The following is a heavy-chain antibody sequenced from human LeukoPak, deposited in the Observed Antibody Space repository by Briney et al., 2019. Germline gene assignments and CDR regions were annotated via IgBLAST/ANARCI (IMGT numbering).Heavy chain of an antibody. Sequence: GGSLRPSCAASGFTFSSYSMNWVRQAPGKGLEWVSSISSSSSYIYYADSVKGRFTISRDNAKNSLYLQMNSLRAEDTAVYYCAREVSGLFNWFDPWGQGTLVTVSS. V-gene: IGHV3-21*01. D-gene: IGHD3-22*01. CDR1: GFTFSSYS. CDR3: AREVSGLFNWFDP. CDR2: ISSSSSYI. J-gene: IGHJ5*02.